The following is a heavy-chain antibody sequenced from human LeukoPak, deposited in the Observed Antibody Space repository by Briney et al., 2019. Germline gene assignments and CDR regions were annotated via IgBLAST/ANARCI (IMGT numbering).Heavy chain of an antibody. CDR1: GGTFISYA. CDR3: ARVQDYPREAFAFVI. CDR2: IIPIFGTA. Sequence: ASVKVSCKASGGTFISYAISWVRQAPGQGLEWMGGIIPIFGTANYAQKFQGRVTITADESTSTAYMELSSLRSEDTAVYYCARVQDYPREAFAFVIWGQGTMVTVSS. J-gene: IGHJ3*02. D-gene: IGHD4-11*01. V-gene: IGHV1-69*13.